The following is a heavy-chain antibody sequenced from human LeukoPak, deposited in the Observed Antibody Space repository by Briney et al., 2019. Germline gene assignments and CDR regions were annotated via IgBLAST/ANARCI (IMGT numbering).Heavy chain of an antibody. CDR3: AKLLPPYSSSVVNWFDP. CDR1: GGSFSGYY. J-gene: IGHJ5*02. Sequence: SETLSLTCAVYGGSFSGYYWSWIRQPPGKGLEWIGEINHSGSTNYNPSLKSRVTISVDTSKNQFFLKLSSVTAADTAVYYCAKLLPPYSSSVVNWFDPWGQGTLVTVSS. CDR2: INHSGST. V-gene: IGHV4-34*01. D-gene: IGHD6-13*01.